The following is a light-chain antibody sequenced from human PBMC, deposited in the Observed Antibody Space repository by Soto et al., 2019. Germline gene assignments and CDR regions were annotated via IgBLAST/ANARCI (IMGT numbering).Light chain of an antibody. V-gene: IGLV1-51*01. CDR3: EAWDSNLSGGV. Sequence: VLTPPPSLSAAPGQKVTVSFSGSRSNIGNNYVSWYQHLPGTAPKLLIYDNDKRPSGIPDRFSASKSGTSATLDITGLQTGDEADYYCEAWDSNLSGGVFGGGTKVTVL. J-gene: IGLJ2*01. CDR1: RSNIGNNY. CDR2: DND.